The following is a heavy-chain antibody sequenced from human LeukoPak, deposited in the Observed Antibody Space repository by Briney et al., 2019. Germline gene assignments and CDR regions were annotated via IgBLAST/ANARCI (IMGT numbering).Heavy chain of an antibody. D-gene: IGHD3-22*01. CDR3: ARYYYDSSGYCPAALRDAFDI. CDR1: GDSVSSNSAA. Sequence: SQTLSLTCAISGDSVSSNSAAWNWIRQSPSRGLEWLGRTYYRSKWYNDYAVSVKSRITINPDTSKNQLSLQLNSVTPEDTAVYYCARYYYDSSGYCPAALRDAFDIWGQGTMVTVSS. J-gene: IGHJ3*02. CDR2: TYYRSKWYN. V-gene: IGHV6-1*01.